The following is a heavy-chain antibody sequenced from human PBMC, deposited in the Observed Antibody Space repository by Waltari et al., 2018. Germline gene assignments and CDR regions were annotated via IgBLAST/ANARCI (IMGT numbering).Heavy chain of an antibody. CDR3: ARDVLDSSGYYSDY. J-gene: IGHJ4*02. CDR1: GGTFSSYA. Sequence: KASGGTFSSYAISWVRQAPGQGLEWMGGIIPIFGTANYAQKFQGRVTITTDESTSTAYMELSSLRSEDTAVYYCARDVLDSSGYYSDYWGQGTLVTVSS. D-gene: IGHD3-22*01. CDR2: IIPIFGTA. V-gene: IGHV1-69*05.